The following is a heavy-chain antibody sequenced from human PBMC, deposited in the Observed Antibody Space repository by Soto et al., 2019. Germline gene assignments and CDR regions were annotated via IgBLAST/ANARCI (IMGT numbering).Heavy chain of an antibody. J-gene: IGHJ4*02. CDR3: ARAPRGNYGYPSYFDY. D-gene: IGHD3-10*01. CDR1: GGSISSYY. V-gene: IGHV4-59*01. CDR2: IYYSGST. Sequence: QVQLQESGPALVKPSETLSLTCTVSGGSISSYYWSWIRQPPGKGLEWIGYIYYSGSTNYNPSLTSRVTISIDTSKNQFSLKLSSVTAADPAVYYCARAPRGNYGYPSYFDYWGQGTLVTVSS.